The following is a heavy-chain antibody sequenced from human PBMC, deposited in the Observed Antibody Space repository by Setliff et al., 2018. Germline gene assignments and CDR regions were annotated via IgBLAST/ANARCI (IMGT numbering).Heavy chain of an antibody. J-gene: IGHJ4*02. D-gene: IGHD3-22*01. CDR3: ARINFYVSSGYYYAPDY. CDR2: INNYSFKT. V-gene: IGHV1-18*01. Sequence: ASVKGSCKTSGYTFTNYGITWVRQAPGQGLEWMGWINNYSFKTNYPQKFLGRVTVTTDTSTGTAYMELGSLTSDDTAIYYCARINFYVSSGYYYAPDYWGPGTLVTVSS. CDR1: GYTFTNYG.